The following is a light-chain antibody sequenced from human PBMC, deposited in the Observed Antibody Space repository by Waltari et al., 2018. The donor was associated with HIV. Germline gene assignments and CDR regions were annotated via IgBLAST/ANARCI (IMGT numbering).Light chain of an antibody. CDR1: DSNIGSNY. V-gene: IGLV1-47*01. Sequence: QSVVTQPPSASGTPGQRVTISCSGRDSNIGSNYVYWYQDLPGTAPKLLSYKNNQRSARVPDRFSGSKADTSAALAISGLRSEDEADYYCASWDDNLNSWVFGGGTKLTVL. CDR2: KNN. J-gene: IGLJ3*02. CDR3: ASWDDNLNSWV.